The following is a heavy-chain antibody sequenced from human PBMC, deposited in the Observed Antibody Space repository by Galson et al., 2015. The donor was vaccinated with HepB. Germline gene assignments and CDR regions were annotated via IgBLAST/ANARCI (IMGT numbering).Heavy chain of an antibody. Sequence: SVKVSCKASGYTFTSYGISWVRQAPGQGLEWMGWISAYNGNTNYAQKLQGRVTMTTDTSTSTAYMELRSLRSDDTAVYYCARDNFSPANGLFSLWGSYYYYYYGMDVWGQGTTVTVSS. V-gene: IGHV1-18*04. CDR3: ARDNFSPANGLFSLWGSYYYYYYGMDV. D-gene: IGHD3-10*01. J-gene: IGHJ6*02. CDR1: GYTFTSYG. CDR2: ISAYNGNT.